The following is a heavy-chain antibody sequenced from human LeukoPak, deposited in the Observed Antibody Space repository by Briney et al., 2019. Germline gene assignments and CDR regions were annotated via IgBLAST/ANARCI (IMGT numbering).Heavy chain of an antibody. D-gene: IGHD2-2*01. V-gene: IGHV4-59*12. Sequence: SETLSLTCTVSGGSISNYYWSWIRQPPGKGLEWIGFIYYSGSTNYNPSLKSRVTMSVDTSKNQFSLKLSSVTAADTAVYYCARLGTVVVPAAIRGYYYYMDVWGKGTTVTISS. CDR1: GGSISNYY. CDR3: ARLGTVVVPAAIRGYYYYMDV. J-gene: IGHJ6*03. CDR2: IYYSGST.